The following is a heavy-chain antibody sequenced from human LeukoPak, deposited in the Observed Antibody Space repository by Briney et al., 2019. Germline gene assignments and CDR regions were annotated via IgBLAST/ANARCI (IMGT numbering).Heavy chain of an antibody. CDR1: GVSISSSIYY. Sequence: SETLSLTCTVSGVSISSSIYYWGWIRQPPGKGLEWIGSIYYSGSTYYNPSLKSRVTISVDTSKNQFSLKLSSVTAADTAVYYCATCEAGAQRYSSTSCFFDYWGQGTLVTVSS. CDR3: ATCEAGAQRYSSTSCFFDY. CDR2: IYYSGST. V-gene: IGHV4-39*01. D-gene: IGHD2-2*01. J-gene: IGHJ4*02.